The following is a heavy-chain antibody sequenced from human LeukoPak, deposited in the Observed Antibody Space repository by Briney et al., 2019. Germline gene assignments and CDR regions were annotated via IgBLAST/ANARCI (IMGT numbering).Heavy chain of an antibody. J-gene: IGHJ5*02. CDR1: GGSISNSY. CDR2: IYCSGST. CDR3: AKVSHWFDP. V-gene: IGHV4-59*01. Sequence: ASETLSLTCTVSGGSISNSYWSWIRQSPGKGLEWVAFIYCSGSTTYSPSLKSRVTMSVDTSKNQFSMKLRSVTAADTAVYYCAKVSHWFDPWGQGTLVTVSS.